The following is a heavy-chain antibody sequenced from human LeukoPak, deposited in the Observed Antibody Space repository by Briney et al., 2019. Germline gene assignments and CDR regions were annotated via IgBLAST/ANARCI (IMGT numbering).Heavy chain of an antibody. CDR3: ARQHTGWYIDY. CDR2: VSASGAST. CDR1: GFSFSNYA. J-gene: IGHJ4*02. V-gene: IGHV3-23*01. Sequence: GGSLRLSCAASGFSFSNYAMSWVRQAPGKGLEWVSGVSASGASTYSEDSVKGRFIISRDNSKNTVFLQMNGLRAEDTAGYYCARQHTGWYIDYWGQGILVTVSS. D-gene: IGHD6-19*01.